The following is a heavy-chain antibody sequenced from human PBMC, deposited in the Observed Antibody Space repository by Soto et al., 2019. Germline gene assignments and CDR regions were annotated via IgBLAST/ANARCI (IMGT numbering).Heavy chain of an antibody. CDR2: ISNDGSNK. CDR3: AKGPRDSSGWYSGPFDH. J-gene: IGHJ4*02. D-gene: IGHD6-19*01. CDR1: GFTFSSYG. Sequence: QVQLVESGGGVFQPGRSLRLSYAASGFTFSSYGMHWVRQAPGKGLEWVAVISNDGSNKYYVDSVKGRFTISRDNSKNTLYLQMNSPRAEDTAVYYCAKGPRDSSGWYSGPFDHWAQGTLVTVSS. V-gene: IGHV3-30*18.